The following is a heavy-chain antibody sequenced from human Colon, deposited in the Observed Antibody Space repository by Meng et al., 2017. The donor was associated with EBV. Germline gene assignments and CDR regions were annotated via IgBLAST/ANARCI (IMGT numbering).Heavy chain of an antibody. CDR3: ARGVVGATSGDY. CDR1: YYPFTGYV. CDR2: INTNTGNP. V-gene: IGHV7-4-1*02. J-gene: IGHJ4*02. D-gene: IGHD1-26*01. Sequence: KQLGASMNVYCQASYYPFTGYVVCWVRQAPGQGLEWIGWINTNTGNPTYAQGFTGRFVFSLDTSGSTAYLQISSLKAEDTAVYYCARGVVGATSGDYWGQGTLVTVSS.